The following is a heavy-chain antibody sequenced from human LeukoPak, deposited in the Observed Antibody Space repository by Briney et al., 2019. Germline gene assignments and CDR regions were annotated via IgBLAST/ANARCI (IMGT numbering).Heavy chain of an antibody. D-gene: IGHD1-26*01. J-gene: IGHJ4*02. CDR3: ARHGTSGFYSLDY. V-gene: IGHV5-51*01. Sequence: KPGESLKISCKGPGYSFTTYWIGWVRQMPGKGLEWMGIIYPGDSDTRYSPSFQGQVTISADKSISTAYLEWRSLKASDTAIYYCARHGTSGFYSLDYWGQGTLVTFSS. CDR1: GYSFTTYW. CDR2: IYPGDSDT.